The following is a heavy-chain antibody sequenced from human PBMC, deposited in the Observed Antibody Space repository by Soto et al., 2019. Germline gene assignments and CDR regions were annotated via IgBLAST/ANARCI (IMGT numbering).Heavy chain of an antibody. J-gene: IGHJ3*02. CDR1: GYTFTSYD. D-gene: IGHD2-15*01. V-gene: IGHV1-8*01. CDR2: MNPNSGNT. CDR3: ASGIVVVVAADDAFDI. Sequence: ASVKVSCKASGYTFTSYDINWVRQSTGQGLEWMGWMNPNSGNTGYAQKFQGRVTMTRNTSISTAYMELSSLRSEDTAVYYCASGIVVVVAADDAFDIWGQGTMVTVSS.